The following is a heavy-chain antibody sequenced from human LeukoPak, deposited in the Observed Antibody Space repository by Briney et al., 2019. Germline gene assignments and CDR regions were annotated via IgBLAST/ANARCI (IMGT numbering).Heavy chain of an antibody. CDR3: IKDTIFTVDSFDY. V-gene: IGHV3-66*01. Sequence: PGGSLRLSCAASEFTVSSNHMSWVRQAPGKGLEWVSLIYSGGSSYYADSVKGRFTVSRDNSKNTLYLEMNSLRAEDTAVYYCIKDTIFTVDSFDYWGQGTLVTVSS. J-gene: IGHJ4*02. CDR1: EFTVSSNH. CDR2: IYSGGSS. D-gene: IGHD3-3*01.